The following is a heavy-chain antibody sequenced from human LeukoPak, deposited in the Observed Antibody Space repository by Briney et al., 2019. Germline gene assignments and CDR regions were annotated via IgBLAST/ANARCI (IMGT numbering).Heavy chain of an antibody. J-gene: IGHJ3*02. V-gene: IGHV1-8*03. CDR1: GYTFTSYD. CDR3: ARDPDYLIFGNGAFDI. D-gene: IGHD3/OR15-3a*01. Sequence: GASVKVSCKASGYTFTSYDINWVRQATGQGLEWMGWMNPNSGNTGYAQKFQGRVTITRNTSISTAYMELSSLRSEDTAVYYCARDPDYLIFGNGAFDIWGQGTMVTVSS. CDR2: MNPNSGNT.